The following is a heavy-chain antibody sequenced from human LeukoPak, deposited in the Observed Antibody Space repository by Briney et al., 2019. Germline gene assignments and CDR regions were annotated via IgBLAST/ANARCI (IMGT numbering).Heavy chain of an antibody. CDR1: GYTFTSYD. CDR3: ARVGYDTLTGTYYFDY. Sequence: ASVKVSCKASGYTFTSYDINWVRQATGQGLEWMGWMNPNSGNTGYAQKFQGRVTMTRNTSISTAYMELSSLRSEDTAVYYCARVGYDTLTGTYYFDYWGQGTLVTVSS. CDR2: MNPNSGNT. V-gene: IGHV1-8*01. J-gene: IGHJ4*02. D-gene: IGHD3-9*01.